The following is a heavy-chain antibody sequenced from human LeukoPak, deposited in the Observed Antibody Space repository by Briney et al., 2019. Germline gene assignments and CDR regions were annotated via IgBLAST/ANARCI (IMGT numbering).Heavy chain of an antibody. Sequence: ASVKVSCKASGYTFTNYGITWVRQAPGQGLEWMGWISAYNGNTNYAQKLQGRVTMTTDTSTNTAYMELRSLRSDDTAVYYCARVYYDFWSGYEYDAFDIWGQGTMVTVS. CDR2: ISAYNGNT. V-gene: IGHV1-18*01. CDR3: ARVYYDFWSGYEYDAFDI. D-gene: IGHD3-3*01. J-gene: IGHJ3*02. CDR1: GYTFTNYG.